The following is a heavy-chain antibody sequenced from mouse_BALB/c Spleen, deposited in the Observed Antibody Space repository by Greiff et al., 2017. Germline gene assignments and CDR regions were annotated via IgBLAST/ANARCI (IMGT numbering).Heavy chain of an antibody. J-gene: IGHJ4*01. CDR3: AREGGSMITTVYAMDY. D-gene: IGHD2-4*01. V-gene: IGHV5-4*02. CDR1: GFTFSDYY. Sequence: EVKLVESGGGLVKPGGSLKLSCAASGFTFSDYYMYWVRQTPEKRLEWVATISDGGSYTYYPDSVKGRFTISRDNAKNNLYLQMSSLKSEDTAMYYCAREGGSMITTVYAMDYWGQGTSVTVSS. CDR2: ISDGGSYT.